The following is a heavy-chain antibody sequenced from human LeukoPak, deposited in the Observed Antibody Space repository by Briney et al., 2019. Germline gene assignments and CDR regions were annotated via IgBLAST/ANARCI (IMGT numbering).Heavy chain of an antibody. CDR3: ARALAQGGSFDLYYFDS. J-gene: IGHJ4*02. V-gene: IGHV1-18*01. Sequence: ASVKVSCKASGYTFTSYAMNWVRQAPGQGLEWMGWISVYNGDTNYAHNLQGRVTMTTDTSTSTAYMELRSLRSDDTAVYYCARALAQGGSFDLYYFDSWGQGSLVTVSS. D-gene: IGHD3-9*01. CDR2: ISVYNGDT. CDR1: GYTFTSYA.